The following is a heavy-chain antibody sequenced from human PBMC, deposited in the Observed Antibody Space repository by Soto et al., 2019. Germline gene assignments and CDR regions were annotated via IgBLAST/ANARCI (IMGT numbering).Heavy chain of an antibody. CDR3: AREGSSSWYFDY. J-gene: IGHJ4*02. D-gene: IGHD6-13*01. CDR1: GGSFSGYY. CDR2: IYYSGST. V-gene: IGHV4-31*11. Sequence: PSETLSLTCAVYGGSFSGYYWSWIRQHPGKGLEWIGYIYYSGSTYYNPSLKSRVTISVDTSKNQFSLKLSSVTAADTAVYYCAREGSSSWYFDYWGQGTLVTVSS.